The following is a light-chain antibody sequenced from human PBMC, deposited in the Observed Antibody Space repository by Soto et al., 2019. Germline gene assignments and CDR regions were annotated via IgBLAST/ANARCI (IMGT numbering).Light chain of an antibody. CDR3: AAWDDSLSGHV. Sequence: QSVLTQAPPVSGTPGHRVTIFCSGSISNVGNNYVFWYQQSPETSPKLLMSRNDERPSGVPDRFSGSKSGTSASLAITALRSEDEADYYCAAWDDSLSGHVFGTGTKVTV. CDR1: ISNVGNNY. V-gene: IGLV1-47*01. CDR2: RND. J-gene: IGLJ1*01.